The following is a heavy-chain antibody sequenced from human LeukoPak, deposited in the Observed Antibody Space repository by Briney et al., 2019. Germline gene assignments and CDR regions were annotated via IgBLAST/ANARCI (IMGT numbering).Heavy chain of an antibody. CDR2: IYPGDSDT. D-gene: IGHD3-22*01. Sequence: GESLKISCKGSGYGFTSYWIGWVRQMPGKGLEWMGIIYPGDSDTRYSPSFQGQVTISADKSISTAYLQWSSLKASDTAMYYCARLDYYDSSGYSPYFDYWGQGTLVTVSS. CDR3: ARLDYYDSSGYSPYFDY. J-gene: IGHJ4*02. CDR1: GYGFTSYW. V-gene: IGHV5-51*01.